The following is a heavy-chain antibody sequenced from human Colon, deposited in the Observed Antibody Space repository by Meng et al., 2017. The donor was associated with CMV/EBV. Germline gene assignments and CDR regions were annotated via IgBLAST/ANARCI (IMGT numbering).Heavy chain of an antibody. D-gene: IGHD2-2*01. CDR2: VNPISGGT. V-gene: IGHV1-2*02. CDR1: GYTFTDYC. Sequence: ASVKVSCKASGYTFTDYCIHWVRQAPGQGLEWLGWVNPISGGTTYARGIQGRVTMTRDTSTSTASLVLSGLRSDDTAVYYCARSTTPTRGLASAAAFDHWGQGALVTVSS. CDR3: ARSTTPTRGLASAAAFDH. J-gene: IGHJ4*02.